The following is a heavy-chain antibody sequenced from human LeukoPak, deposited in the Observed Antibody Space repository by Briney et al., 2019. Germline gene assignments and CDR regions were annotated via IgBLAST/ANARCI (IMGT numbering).Heavy chain of an antibody. J-gene: IGHJ4*02. D-gene: IGHD4-11*01. CDR2: INPRGGST. CDR3: ARDFWVTTVSTPDY. Sequence: ASVKVSCKASGYTFTRYYMHWVRQAPGQGLEWMGIINPRGGSTSYAQKFQGRVTMTRDTSTSTVYVVLSSLRSEDTAVYYCARDFWVTTVSTPDYWGQGTLVTVSS. V-gene: IGHV1-46*01. CDR1: GYTFTRYY.